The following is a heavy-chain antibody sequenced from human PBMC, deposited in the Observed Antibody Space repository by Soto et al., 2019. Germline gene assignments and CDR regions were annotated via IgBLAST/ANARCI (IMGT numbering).Heavy chain of an antibody. D-gene: IGHD3-22*01. CDR1: GFTVSSNY. Sequence: EVQLVESGGGLVQPGGSLRLSCAASGFTVSSNYMSWVRQAPGKGLEWVSVIYSSGTTYYADSVKGRFTISRDNSKNTLYLQMNSLRAEDTAIYYCARATGYEHSSWGGYFDLCGRGTLVTVSS. J-gene: IGHJ2*01. CDR3: ARATGYEHSSWGGYFDL. V-gene: IGHV3-66*01. CDR2: IYSSGTT.